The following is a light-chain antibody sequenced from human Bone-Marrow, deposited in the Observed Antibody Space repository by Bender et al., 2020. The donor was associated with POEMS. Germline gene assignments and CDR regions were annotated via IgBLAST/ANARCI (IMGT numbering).Light chain of an antibody. J-gene: IGLJ2*01. CDR2: EGI. Sequence: QSALSQPASVSGSPGQSITISCTGTSSDVGNSSHVSWYQQHPGKPPKVMIYEGIRRSSGVSDRFSGSRSGNTASLTISGLQAEDEAEYSCCSYAWGSTLVFGGGTQVTVL. CDR1: SSDVGNSSH. CDR3: CSYAWGSTLV. V-gene: IGLV2-23*01.